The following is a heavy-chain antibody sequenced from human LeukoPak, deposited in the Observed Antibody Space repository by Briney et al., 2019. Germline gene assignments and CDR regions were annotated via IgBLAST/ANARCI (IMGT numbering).Heavy chain of an antibody. J-gene: IGHJ4*02. CDR2: INPSGGST. D-gene: IGHD3-22*01. CDR3: GRGGGGDSSGYSLDY. CDR1: GYTFTSYY. V-gene: IGHV1-46*01. Sequence: GASVKVSCKASGYTFTSYYMHWVRQAPGQGLEWMGIINPSGGSTSYAQKFQGRVTMTRDTSTSTVYMELSSLRSEGTGVYYWGRGGGGDSSGYSLDYWGQGTLVTVSS.